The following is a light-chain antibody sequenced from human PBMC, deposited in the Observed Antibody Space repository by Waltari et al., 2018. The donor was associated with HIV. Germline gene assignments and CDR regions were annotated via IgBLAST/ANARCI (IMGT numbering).Light chain of an antibody. CDR3: QSTNVVRV. Sequence: SFELTQPPSVSVSPGQTARITCSGDALSKQLTFWYQKTPAQAPVLVFYKDTERPSGIPGRFSGSTSGATATLTISGVQAEDEADYYCQSTNVVRVFGGGTKLTVL. CDR2: KDT. CDR1: ALSKQL. J-gene: IGLJ3*02. V-gene: IGLV3-25*03.